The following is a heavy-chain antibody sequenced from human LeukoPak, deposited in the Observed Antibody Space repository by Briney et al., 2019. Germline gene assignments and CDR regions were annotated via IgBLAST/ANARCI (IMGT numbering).Heavy chain of an antibody. V-gene: IGHV1-3*01. CDR1: GYIFTPHH. J-gene: IGHJ4*02. D-gene: IGHD5-24*01. Sequence: ASVKVSCKTSGYIFTPHHIHWMRQAPGRGLELLGWVSAANNPEYSQKFQGRVVITRDASATTSYLELNSLRSEDTAVYYCAMSVEMPPIPSFDYWGQGTLVTVSS. CDR3: AMSVEMPPIPSFDY. CDR2: VSAANNP.